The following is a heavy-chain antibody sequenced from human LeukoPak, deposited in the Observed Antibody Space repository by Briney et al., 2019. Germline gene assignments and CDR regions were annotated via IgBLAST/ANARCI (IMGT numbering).Heavy chain of an antibody. CDR2: ISGSGGST. CDR3: AKSVSYYDFCDY. CDR1: GFAFSSYA. Sequence: GGSLRLSCAASGFAFSSYAMSWVRQAPGKGLEWVSAISGSGGSTYYADSVKGRFTISRDNSKNTLYLQMNSLRAEDTAVYYCAKSVSYYDFCDYWGQGTLVTVSS. D-gene: IGHD3-3*01. J-gene: IGHJ4*02. V-gene: IGHV3-23*01.